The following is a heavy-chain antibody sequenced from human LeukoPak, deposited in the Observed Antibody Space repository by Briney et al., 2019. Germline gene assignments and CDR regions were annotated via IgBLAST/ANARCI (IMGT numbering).Heavy chain of an antibody. CDR1: GYSISSGYY. V-gene: IGHV4-38-2*02. Sequence: PSETLSLTCTVSGYSISSGYYWGWIRQPPGKGLEWIGSIYHSGSTYYNPSLKSRVTISVDTSKNQFSLKLSSVTAADTAVYYCARHRRLDYATTFDIWGQGTVVTVSS. J-gene: IGHJ3*02. CDR3: ARHRRLDYATTFDI. CDR2: IYHSGST. D-gene: IGHD2-8*01.